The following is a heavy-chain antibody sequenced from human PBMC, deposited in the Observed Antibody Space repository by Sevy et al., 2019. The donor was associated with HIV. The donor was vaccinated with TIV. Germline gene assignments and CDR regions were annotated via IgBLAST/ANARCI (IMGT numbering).Heavy chain of an antibody. Sequence: SETLSLTCTVSGGSISSYYWSWIRQPPGKGLEWIGYLYYRGRTNYNPSLKSRVTISVDTSRNQFSLKLNSVTAADSAVYYCARHSIAPRSLYFDLWGRGTLVTVSS. CDR2: LYYRGRT. CDR1: GGSISSYY. V-gene: IGHV4-59*01. J-gene: IGHJ2*01. D-gene: IGHD6-6*01. CDR3: ARHSIAPRSLYFDL.